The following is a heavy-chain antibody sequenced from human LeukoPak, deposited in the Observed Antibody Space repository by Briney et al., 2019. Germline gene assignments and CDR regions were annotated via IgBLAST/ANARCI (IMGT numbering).Heavy chain of an antibody. V-gene: IGHV3-30*04. Sequence: GESLRLSCAASGFTFSSYAMHWVRQAPGKGLEWVAVISYDGSNKYYADSVKGRFTISRDNSKDTLYLQMNSLRAEDTAVYYCASHASGTNYYYYYMDVWGKGTTVTVSS. J-gene: IGHJ6*03. CDR3: ASHASGTNYYYYYMDV. D-gene: IGHD2-8*01. CDR1: GFTFSSYA. CDR2: ISYDGSNK.